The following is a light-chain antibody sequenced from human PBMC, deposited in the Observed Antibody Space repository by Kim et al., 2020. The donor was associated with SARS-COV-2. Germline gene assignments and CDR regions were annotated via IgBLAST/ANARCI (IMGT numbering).Light chain of an antibody. CDR3: QAWDSSVVV. CDR1: KLGDSY. J-gene: IGLJ2*01. CDR2: KDG. Sequence: VSPGQTASITCSGDKLGDSYANWYRQKPGQSPVVVIYKDGNRPSGIPERFSGSSSGNTATLTISGTQAMDEADYYCQAWDSSVVVFGGGTQLTVL. V-gene: IGLV3-1*01.